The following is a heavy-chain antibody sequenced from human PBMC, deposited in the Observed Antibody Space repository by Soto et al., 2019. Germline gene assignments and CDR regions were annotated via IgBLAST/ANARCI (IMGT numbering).Heavy chain of an antibody. CDR1: GGTFSSYP. CDR2: IIPFFGTS. D-gene: IGHD1-26*01. V-gene: IGHV1-69*01. J-gene: IGHJ6*02. Sequence: QVQLVQSGAEVKKPGSSVKVSCGASGGTFSSYPINWVRQAPGQGLEWMGGIIPFFGTSNYAQKFQGRVTITAGESPSTAYMERRRLRSEDTAVYYCARVGHITNYGMAVWGQGTTVTVSS. CDR3: ARVGHITNYGMAV.